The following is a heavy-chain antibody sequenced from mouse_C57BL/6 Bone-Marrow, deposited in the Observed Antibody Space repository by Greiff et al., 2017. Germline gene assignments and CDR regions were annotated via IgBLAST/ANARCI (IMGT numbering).Heavy chain of an antibody. CDR3: ARDGYYWYFDV. CDR1: GFNIKNTY. J-gene: IGHJ1*03. Sequence: EVKLQQSVAELVRPGASVKLSCTASGFNIKNTYMHWVKQRPEQGLEWIGRIDPANGNTKYAPKFQGKATITADTSSTTAYLLLSSLPSDDAAIYYCARDGYYWYFDVWGTGTTVTVSS. CDR2: IDPANGNT. D-gene: IGHD2-3*01. V-gene: IGHV14-3*01.